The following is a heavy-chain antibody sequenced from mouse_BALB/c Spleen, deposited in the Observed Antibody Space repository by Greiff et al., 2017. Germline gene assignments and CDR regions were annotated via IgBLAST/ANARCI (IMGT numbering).Heavy chain of an antibody. CDR1: GFTFSDYG. D-gene: IGHD4-1*01. Sequence: EVMLVESGGGLVQPGGSRKLSCAASGFTFSDYGMAWVRQAPGKGPEWVAFISNLAYSIYYADTVTGRFTISRENAKNTLYLEMSSLRSEDTAMYYCARDQGVGRPYFDYWGQGTTLTVSS. CDR3: ARDQGVGRPYFDY. V-gene: IGHV5-15*02. CDR2: ISNLAYSI. J-gene: IGHJ2*01.